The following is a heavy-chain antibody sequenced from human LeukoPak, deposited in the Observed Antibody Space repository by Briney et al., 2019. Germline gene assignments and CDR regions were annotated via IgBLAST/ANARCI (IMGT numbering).Heavy chain of an antibody. Sequence: SETLSLTCSVSGASISSGTYYWAWIRQPPGKGLEWIGSLYHGGNTHYNPSLESRVAISVDTSRNHLSVRLTSVTAADTAVYYCARHVVGPGYSSIPNLDYWGQGTQVTVSS. J-gene: IGHJ4*02. CDR1: GASISSGTYY. CDR2: LYHGGNT. D-gene: IGHD2-21*01. CDR3: ARHVVGPGYSSIPNLDY. V-gene: IGHV4-39*01.